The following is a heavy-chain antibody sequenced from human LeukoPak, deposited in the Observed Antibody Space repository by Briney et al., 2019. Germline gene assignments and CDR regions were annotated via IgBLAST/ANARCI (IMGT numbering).Heavy chain of an antibody. CDR3: AKGFWSGYYPSAPFDY. CDR1: GFTFSSYA. J-gene: IGHJ4*02. D-gene: IGHD3-3*01. Sequence: GGSLRLSCAASGFTFSSYAMSWVRQAPGKGLEWVSAISGSGGSTYYADSVKGRFTISRDNSKNTLYLQMNSLRAEDTAVYYCAKGFWSGYYPSAPFDYWGQGTLVTVSS. V-gene: IGHV3-23*01. CDR2: ISGSGGST.